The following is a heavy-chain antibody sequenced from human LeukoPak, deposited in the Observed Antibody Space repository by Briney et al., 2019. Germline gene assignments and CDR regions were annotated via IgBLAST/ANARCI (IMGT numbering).Heavy chain of an antibody. CDR3: ASSGGCSSTSCPKALFG. CDR2: VIPIFGTA. V-gene: IGHV1-69*05. D-gene: IGHD2-2*01. J-gene: IGHJ4*02. CDR1: GGTFSSYA. Sequence: SVKVSCKASGGTFSSYAISWVRQAPGQGLEWMGGVIPIFGTANYAQKFQGRVTITTDESTSTAYMELSSLGSEDTAVYYCASSGGCSSTSCPKALFGWGQGTLVTVSS.